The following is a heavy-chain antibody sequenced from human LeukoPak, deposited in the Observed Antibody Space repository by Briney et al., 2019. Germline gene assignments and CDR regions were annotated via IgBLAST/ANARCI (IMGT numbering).Heavy chain of an antibody. J-gene: IGHJ4*02. CDR1: GFTFSSYA. V-gene: IGHV3-23*01. D-gene: IGHD3-9*01. CDR2: ISGSGGST. Sequence: GGSLRLSCAASGFTFSSYAMSWVRQAPGKGLEWVSAISGSGGSTYYADSVKGRFTISRDNSKNTLYLQMNSLRAEDTAVYYCAKVGCDILTGYYNPPGYWGQGTLVTVSS. CDR3: AKVGCDILTGYYNPPGY.